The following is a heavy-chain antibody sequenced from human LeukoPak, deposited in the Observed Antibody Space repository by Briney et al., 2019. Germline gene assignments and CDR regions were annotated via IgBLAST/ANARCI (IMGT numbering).Heavy chain of an antibody. CDR3: AKEHYGSGSYYNLLIDY. D-gene: IGHD3-10*01. Sequence: GGSLRLSCAASGFTFSSYGMHWVRQAPGKGLEWVAFIRYDGSNKYYADSVKGRFTISRDNSKNTLYLQMNSLRAEDTAVYYCAKEHYGSGSYYNLLIDYWGQGTLVTVSS. J-gene: IGHJ4*02. V-gene: IGHV3-30*02. CDR2: IRYDGSNK. CDR1: GFTFSSYG.